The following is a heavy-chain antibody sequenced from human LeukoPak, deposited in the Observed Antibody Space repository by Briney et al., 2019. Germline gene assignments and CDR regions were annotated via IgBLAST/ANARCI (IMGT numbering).Heavy chain of an antibody. CDR1: GFTFTTYG. Sequence: GGSLRLSCAASGFTFTTYGMSWVRQAPGKGLEWVANIKQDGSEKYYVDSVKGRFTISRDNAKNSLYLQMNSLRAEDTAVYYCARDGWMATNYWGQGTLVTVSS. V-gene: IGHV3-7*01. CDR2: IKQDGSEK. D-gene: IGHD5-24*01. J-gene: IGHJ4*02. CDR3: ARDGWMATNY.